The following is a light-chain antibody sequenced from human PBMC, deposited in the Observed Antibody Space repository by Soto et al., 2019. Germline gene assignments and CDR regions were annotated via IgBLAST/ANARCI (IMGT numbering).Light chain of an antibody. J-gene: IGKJ1*01. CDR1: QGSSNY. CDR2: AAS. Sequence: DIQMTQSPSSLSASVGDRVTITCRASQGSSNYLAWYQQKPGKVPNLLISAASTLQSGVPSRFSGSGSGTDFTLTISSLQPEDVATYYCQECNTAPTWTFGQGTKVEV. V-gene: IGKV1-27*01. CDR3: QECNTAPTWT.